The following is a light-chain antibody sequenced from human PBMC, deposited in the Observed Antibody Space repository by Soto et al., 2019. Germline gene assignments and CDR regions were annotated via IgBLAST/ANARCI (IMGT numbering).Light chain of an antibody. CDR2: KAS. V-gene: IGKV1-5*03. J-gene: IGKJ3*01. CDR3: QQYNTYSS. Sequence: DIQMTQSPPILSASVGGRVTMTCRASQSISSRLAWYQQKPGRAPKLLIYKASTLETAVPSRFSGSGSGTEFTLTISSLQPDDFATYYCQQYNTYSSFGPGTKVDMK. CDR1: QSISSR.